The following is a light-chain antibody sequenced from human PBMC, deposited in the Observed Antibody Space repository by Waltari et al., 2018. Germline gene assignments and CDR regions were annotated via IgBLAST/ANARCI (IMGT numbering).Light chain of an antibody. Sequence: QSVLTQPASVSGSPGQSITISCAGTSSDVGFYNFVSWYQHHPGKVPKPLIHGVSNRPSGVSTRFSGSKSGNTASLTISELQAEDEADYYCSSYTGRNNLYVFRTGTTVTVL. CDR1: SSDVGFYNF. CDR3: SSYTGRNNLYV. V-gene: IGLV2-14*01. CDR2: GVS. J-gene: IGLJ1*01.